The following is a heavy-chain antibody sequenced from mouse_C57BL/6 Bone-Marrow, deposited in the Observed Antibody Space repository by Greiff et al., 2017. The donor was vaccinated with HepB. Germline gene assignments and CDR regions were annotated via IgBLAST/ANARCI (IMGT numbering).Heavy chain of an antibody. Sequence: EVQLQQSGAELVRPGASVKLSCTASGFNIKDDYMHWVKQRPEQGLEWIGWIDPENGDTEYASKFQGKATITADTSSNTAYLQLSSLTSEDTAVYYCTTRGTTVVATGYFDVWGTGTTVTVSS. CDR1: GFNIKDDY. D-gene: IGHD1-1*01. CDR3: TTRGTTVVATGYFDV. CDR2: IDPENGDT. V-gene: IGHV14-4*01. J-gene: IGHJ1*03.